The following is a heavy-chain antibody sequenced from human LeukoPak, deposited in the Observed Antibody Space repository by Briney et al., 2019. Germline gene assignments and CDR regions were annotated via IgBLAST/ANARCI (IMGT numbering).Heavy chain of an antibody. J-gene: IGHJ4*02. D-gene: IGHD3-22*01. Sequence: GGSLRLSCAASGFTFSSYAMSWVRQAPGKGLEWVAVISFDGSNKYYADSVKGRFTISRDNSKNTLYLQMNSLRAEGTAVYYCAKGRPKVGSYYDSSGYPEFDYWGQGTLVTVSS. CDR1: GFTFSSYA. CDR3: AKGRPKVGSYYDSSGYPEFDY. V-gene: IGHV3-30*18. CDR2: ISFDGSNK.